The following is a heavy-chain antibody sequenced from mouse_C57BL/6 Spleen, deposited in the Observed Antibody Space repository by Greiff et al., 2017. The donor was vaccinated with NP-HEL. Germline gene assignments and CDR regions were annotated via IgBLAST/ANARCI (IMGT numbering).Heavy chain of an antibody. CDR1: GFTFSDYG. J-gene: IGHJ3*01. CDR2: ISSGSSTI. Sequence: EVKVEESGGGLVKPGGSLKLSCAASGFTFSDYGMHWVRQAPEKGLEWVAYISSGSSTIYYADTVKGRFTISRDNAKNTLFLQMTSLRSEDTAMYYCARSYGSSLFAYWGQGTLVTVSA. CDR3: ARSYGSSLFAY. D-gene: IGHD1-1*01. V-gene: IGHV5-17*01.